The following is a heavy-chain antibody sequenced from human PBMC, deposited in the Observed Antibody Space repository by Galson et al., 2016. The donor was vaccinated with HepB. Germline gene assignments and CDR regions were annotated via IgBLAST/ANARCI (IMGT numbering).Heavy chain of an antibody. CDR3: ARDRGYSYGYLVSYYFDY. V-gene: IGHV3-30-3*01. J-gene: IGHJ4*02. D-gene: IGHD5-18*01. CDR2: ISYDGSNK. Sequence: SLRLSCAASGFTFSSYAMHWVRQAPGKGLEWVAVISYDGSNKYYADSVKGRFTISRENSKNTLYLQMNSLRAEDTAVYYCARDRGYSYGYLVSYYFDYWGQGTLVTVSS. CDR1: GFTFSSYA.